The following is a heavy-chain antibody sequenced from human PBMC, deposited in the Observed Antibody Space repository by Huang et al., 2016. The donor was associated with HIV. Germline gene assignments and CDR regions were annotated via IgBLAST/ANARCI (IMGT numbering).Heavy chain of an antibody. J-gene: IGHJ3*02. Sequence: QVQLVESGGGVVQPGRSLRLSCAASGFPFNNHAMHWVRPAPGKGLDCVAVISNDGSNNYYADAVKGRFTISRDSSKSTLFLHMTSLRTEDTAVYYCARAKDTWDAYDIWGQGTMVIVSS. D-gene: IGHD5-18*01. CDR3: ARAKDTWDAYDI. CDR2: ISNDGSNN. V-gene: IGHV3-30-3*01. CDR1: GFPFNNHA.